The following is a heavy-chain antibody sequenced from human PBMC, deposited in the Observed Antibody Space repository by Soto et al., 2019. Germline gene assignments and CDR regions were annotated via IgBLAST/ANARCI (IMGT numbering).Heavy chain of an antibody. CDR2: IYPGDSDT. D-gene: IGHD6-13*01. J-gene: IGHJ6*02. Sequence: GESLKISCKGSAYNFTTYWIAWVRQMPGEGLEWMGIIYPGDSDTRYSPSFQGQVTISADKSINTAYLQWSSLKPSDTAMYYCARSQPYYYGIDGWGQGTTVTVSS. CDR3: ARSQPYYYGIDG. CDR1: AYNFTTYW. V-gene: IGHV5-51*01.